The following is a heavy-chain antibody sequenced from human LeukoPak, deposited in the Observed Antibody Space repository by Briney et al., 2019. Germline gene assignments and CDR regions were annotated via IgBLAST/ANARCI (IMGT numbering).Heavy chain of an antibody. CDR2: VYPGDSDT. V-gene: IGHV5-51*01. D-gene: IGHD3-16*02. Sequence: GESLKISCKGSGYGFTSYWIGWVRQMPGKGLEWMGIVYPGDSDTRYSPSFQGQVTISADKSISTAYLQWSSLKASDTAMYYCARHSDYVWGSYRPIRYWGQGTLVTVSS. CDR1: GYGFTSYW. J-gene: IGHJ4*02. CDR3: ARHSDYVWGSYRPIRY.